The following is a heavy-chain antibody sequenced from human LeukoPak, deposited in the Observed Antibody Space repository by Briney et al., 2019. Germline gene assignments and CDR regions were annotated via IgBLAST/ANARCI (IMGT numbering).Heavy chain of an antibody. J-gene: IGHJ4*02. D-gene: IGHD3-10*01. CDR3: ARDPDYYGSGTYYNHYFDY. CDR2: ISRTSTYI. V-gene: IGHV3-21*01. Sequence: PGGSLRLSCAASGFTFSSYEMNWVRQAPGKGLEWVSSISRTSTYIYYADSVKGRFTISRDNAKNSLYLQMTSLRDEDTAVYYCARDPDYYGSGTYYNHYFDYWGQGTLVTVSS. CDR1: GFTFSSYE.